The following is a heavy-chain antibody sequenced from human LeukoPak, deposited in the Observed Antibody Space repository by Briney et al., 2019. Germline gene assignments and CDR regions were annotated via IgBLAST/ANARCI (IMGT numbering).Heavy chain of an antibody. D-gene: IGHD2-2*01. CDR1: GYTFTDYY. V-gene: IGHV1-2*02. Sequence: GASVKVSCKASGYTFTDYYLHWVRQAPGQGFECMRGINPNSGDTNYAQKFQGRVTMTRDTSISTAHMEMSRLRSDDTAVYYCARANLLYCSSTTCLFDYWGQGTLVTVSS. J-gene: IGHJ4*02. CDR2: INPNSGDT. CDR3: ARANLLYCSSTTCLFDY.